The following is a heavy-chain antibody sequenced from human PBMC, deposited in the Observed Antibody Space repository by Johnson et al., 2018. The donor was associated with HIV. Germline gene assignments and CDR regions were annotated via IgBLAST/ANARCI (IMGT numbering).Heavy chain of an antibody. J-gene: IGHJ3*02. V-gene: IGHV3-20*04. Sequence: EMQLVESGGGVVRPGGSLRLSCVASGFTFDDYGMTWVRQAPGKGLGWVSGINWNGGSTAYADSVKGRFTISRDNAKNSLYLQMNSLGVEDTALYYCARGWLGLDAFDIWGQGTMVTVSS. D-gene: IGHD6-19*01. CDR3: ARGWLGLDAFDI. CDR1: GFTFDDYG. CDR2: INWNGGST.